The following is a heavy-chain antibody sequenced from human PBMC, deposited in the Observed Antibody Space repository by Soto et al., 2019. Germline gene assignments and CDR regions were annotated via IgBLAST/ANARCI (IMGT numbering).Heavy chain of an antibody. CDR3: ARGAGYCRGGYRYSPHYV. D-gene: IGHD2-15*01. V-gene: IGHV3-23*01. Sequence: PGGTLRLSCAASGFTFDSYAMNWVGQGPGQGLEWVSATSVSGDTTYYADSVKGRFIISRDNSKNTMYLQINSLRAEDTAIYYCARGAGYCRGGYRYSPHYVCGQGTTVTVSS. CDR2: TSVSGDTT. CDR1: GFTFDSYA. J-gene: IGHJ6*02.